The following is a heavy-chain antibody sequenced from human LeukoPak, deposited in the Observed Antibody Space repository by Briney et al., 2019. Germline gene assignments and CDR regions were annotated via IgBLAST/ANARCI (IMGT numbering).Heavy chain of an antibody. CDR1: GGSFSGCY. V-gene: IGHV4-34*01. D-gene: IGHD5-18*01. Sequence: SETLSLTCAVYGGSFSGCYWSWIRQPPGKGLEWIGEINHSGSTNYNPSLKSRVTISVDTSKNQFSLKLSSVTAADTAVYYCAARGYSMYYFDYWGQGTLVTVSS. J-gene: IGHJ4*02. CDR2: INHSGST. CDR3: AARGYSMYYFDY.